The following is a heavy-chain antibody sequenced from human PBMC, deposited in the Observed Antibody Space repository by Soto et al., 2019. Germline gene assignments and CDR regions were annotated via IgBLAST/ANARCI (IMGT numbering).Heavy chain of an antibody. D-gene: IGHD3-22*01. V-gene: IGHV4-30-2*01. CDR2: IYQSGST. CDR3: ARELLYYDSSGYSWDDAFDI. J-gene: IGHJ3*02. Sequence: SETLSLTCAVSGGSLSISAYSWSCIRQTPGKGLEWIGFIYQSGSTYYNPSLKSRVTLSLDRPKNQISLKLTSVTAADTAVYYCARELLYYDSSGYSWDDAFDIWGQGTMVTVSS. CDR1: GGSLSISAYS.